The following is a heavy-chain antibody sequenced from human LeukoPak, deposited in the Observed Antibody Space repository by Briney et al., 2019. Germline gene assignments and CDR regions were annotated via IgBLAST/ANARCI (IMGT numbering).Heavy chain of an antibody. Sequence: PGGSLRLSCAASGFTFSSYAMSWVRQAPGKGLEWVSAISGSGGSTYYADSVKGRFTIPRDNSKNTLYLQMNSLRAEDTAVYYCAKGSCSGGSCYSLSLIYWGQGTLVTVSS. CDR3: AKGSCSGGSCYSLSLIY. D-gene: IGHD2-15*01. CDR2: ISGSGGST. V-gene: IGHV3-23*01. J-gene: IGHJ4*02. CDR1: GFTFSSYA.